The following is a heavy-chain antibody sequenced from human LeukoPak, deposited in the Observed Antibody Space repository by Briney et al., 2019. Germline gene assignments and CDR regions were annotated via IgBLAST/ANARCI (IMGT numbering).Heavy chain of an antibody. CDR3: DSTGGINLLGAFNM. J-gene: IGHJ3*02. V-gene: IGHV3-21*01. CDR2: ISSSSGYM. CDR1: GFTFSSYS. D-gene: IGHD1-1*01. Sequence: GGSLRLSCAASGFTFSSYSMNWVRQAPGKGLEWVSSISSSSGYMYYADSVKGRFTISRDNAKNSLYLQMNSLRAEDTAVYYCDSTGGINLLGAFNMWGQGTMVTVSS.